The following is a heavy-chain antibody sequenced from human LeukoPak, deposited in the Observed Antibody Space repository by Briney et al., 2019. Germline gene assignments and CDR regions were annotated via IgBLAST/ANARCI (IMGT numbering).Heavy chain of an antibody. Sequence: GGSLRLSCAASGFTFRSHWMHWVRQAPGKGLVWVSRINNDGSRTTYADSVKGRFTISRDNAKSTLYLQMNSLRADDTALYYCARDVSGDPWHNWLDPWGQGSLVTVSS. J-gene: IGHJ5*02. V-gene: IGHV3-74*01. CDR1: GFTFRSHW. CDR3: ARDVSGDPWHNWLDP. D-gene: IGHD4-17*01. CDR2: INNDGSRT.